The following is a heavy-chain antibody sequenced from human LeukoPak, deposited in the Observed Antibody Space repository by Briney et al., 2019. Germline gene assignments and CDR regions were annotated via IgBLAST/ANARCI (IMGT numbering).Heavy chain of an antibody. D-gene: IGHD1-20*01. Sequence: GGSLRLSCAASGFTFSSYGMHWVRQAPGKGLEWVAVIWYDGSNKYYADSVKGRFTISRDNSKNTLYLQMNSLRAEDTAVYYCARVDNWNDGCDYWGQGTLVTVSS. V-gene: IGHV3-33*01. J-gene: IGHJ4*02. CDR2: IWYDGSNK. CDR1: GFTFSSYG. CDR3: ARVDNWNDGCDY.